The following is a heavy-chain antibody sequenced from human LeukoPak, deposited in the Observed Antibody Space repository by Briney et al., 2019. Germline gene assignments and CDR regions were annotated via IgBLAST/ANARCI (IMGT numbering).Heavy chain of an antibody. CDR3: ARGWYNWFDP. CDR1: GGSISSYY. V-gene: IGHV4-4*07. J-gene: IGHJ5*02. CDR2: PHTSGST. Sequence: SETLSLTCTVSGGSISSYYWSWIRQPAGEGLEWIGRPHTSGSTHYNPSLKSRVTISVDTSKNQFSLKLSSVTAADTAVYYCARGWYNWFDPWGQGTLVTVSS.